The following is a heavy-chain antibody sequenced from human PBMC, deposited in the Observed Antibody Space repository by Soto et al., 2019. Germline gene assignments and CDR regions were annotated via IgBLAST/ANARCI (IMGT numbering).Heavy chain of an antibody. J-gene: IGHJ3*02. CDR3: ARSGVMVVSAVDS. D-gene: IGHD2-15*01. V-gene: IGHV1-18*01. Sequence: VQRVQSGAEVKKPGASVKVSCKASGYTFTSYGISWVRQAPGQGLEWMGWISAYNGNTNDAQKLQGRVTMITYTSTSTAYRELRRMRSDDTAVYYCARSGVMVVSAVDSSGQGTRVTVSS. CDR1: GYTFTSYG. CDR2: ISAYNGNT.